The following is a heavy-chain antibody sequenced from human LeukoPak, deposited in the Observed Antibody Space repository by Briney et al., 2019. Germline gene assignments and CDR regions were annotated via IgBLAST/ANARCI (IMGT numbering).Heavy chain of an antibody. V-gene: IGHV3-23*01. CDR3: ATTYYYHSSGYFGY. CDR1: GFTLTSYA. Sequence: PGGSLRLSCAASGFTLTSYAMIWVRQAPGKGLEWVSAISGSGGSTYYADSVKGRFTISRDNSKNTLYLQMNSLRAEDTAVYYCATTYYYHSSGYFGYWGQGTLVTVSS. J-gene: IGHJ4*02. CDR2: ISGSGGST. D-gene: IGHD3-22*01.